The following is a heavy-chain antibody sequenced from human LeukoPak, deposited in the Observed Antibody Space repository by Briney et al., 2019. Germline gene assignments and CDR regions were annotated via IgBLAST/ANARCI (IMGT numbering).Heavy chain of an antibody. D-gene: IGHD2-15*01. Sequence: PSETLSLICTVSGGSISSGSYFWAWIRQPPGKGLEWIGSIYFRGNTNYSPSLESRVTISVDTSKNHFSLKLSSVTAADTAVYFCASFQWSRLGGFDYWGQGTLVSVSS. J-gene: IGHJ4*02. CDR1: GGSISSGSYF. V-gene: IGHV4-39*02. CDR3: ASFQWSRLGGFDY. CDR2: IYFRGNT.